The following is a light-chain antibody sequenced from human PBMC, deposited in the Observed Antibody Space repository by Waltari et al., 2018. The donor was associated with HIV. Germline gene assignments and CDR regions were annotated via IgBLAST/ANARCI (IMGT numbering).Light chain of an antibody. V-gene: IGKV1-5*03. J-gene: IGKJ1*01. CDR2: SAS. CDR3: QQYDSYPWT. Sequence: DIQMTQSPPSLFASLGDRVTITCRASQSVTSYLAWYQQKLGSSPNLLISSASTLVTGVSSTFSASGSGTHFTLTITNLQPDDVATYFCQQYDSYPWTFGQGTRV. CDR1: QSVTSY.